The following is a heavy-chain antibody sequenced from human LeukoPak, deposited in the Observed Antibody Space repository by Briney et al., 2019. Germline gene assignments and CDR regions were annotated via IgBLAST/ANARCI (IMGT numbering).Heavy chain of an antibody. J-gene: IGHJ4*02. CDR2: IYYSGST. D-gene: IGHD6-13*01. CDR1: GGSISSYY. Sequence: SETLSLTCTVSGGSISSYYWSWIRQPPGKGLEWIGYIYYSGSTNYIPSLKSRVTISVDTSKNQFSLKLSSVTAADTAVYYCARGSSGSWYRIPATFDYWGQGTLVTVSS. V-gene: IGHV4-59*01. CDR3: ARGSSGSWYRIPATFDY.